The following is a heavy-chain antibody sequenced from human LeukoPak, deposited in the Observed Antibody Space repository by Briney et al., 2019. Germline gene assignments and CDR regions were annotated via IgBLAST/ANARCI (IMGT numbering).Heavy chain of an antibody. V-gene: IGHV1-2*02. CDR1: GYTFTGYY. CDR2: INSNSGGT. Sequence: GASVKVSCKASGYTFTGYYMHWVRQAPGQGLEWMGWINSNSGGTNYAQKFQGRVTMTRDTSISTACMELNTLRSDDKAIYYCARAGPLPYSSDTYNWLDPWGQGTLVTVSS. D-gene: IGHD6-19*01. J-gene: IGHJ5*02. CDR3: ARAGPLPYSSDTYNWLDP.